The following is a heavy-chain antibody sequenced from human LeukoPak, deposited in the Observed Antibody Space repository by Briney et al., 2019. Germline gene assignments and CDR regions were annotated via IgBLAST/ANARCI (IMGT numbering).Heavy chain of an antibody. J-gene: IGHJ5*02. CDR1: GFTVSNNY. D-gene: IGHD2-21*02. V-gene: IGHV3-66*01. CDR3: ARGVTAVPA. CDR2: IYSDIST. Sequence: GGSLRLSCAASGFTVSNNYMGWVRQAPGKGLEWVSFIYSDISTYYADSVKGRFTISRDDSKNTLFLQMNSLRAEDTAVYYCARGVTAVPAWGQGTLVSVFS.